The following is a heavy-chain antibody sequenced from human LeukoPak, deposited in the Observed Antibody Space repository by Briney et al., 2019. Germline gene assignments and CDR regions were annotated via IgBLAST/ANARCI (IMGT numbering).Heavy chain of an antibody. CDR3: PSLLPGDTMVRTVSAPFDY. CDR1: GYSFSTHW. Sequence: KPGKPLNISSQASGYSFSTHWSAWVRQMPGQGLEWMGIIFTSDSDARSTPSFHGQVTISAAKSLNSAYLQWSSLTASATAMYYCPSLLPGDTMVRTVSAPFDYWGQGTVVTVSS. D-gene: IGHD3-10*01. CDR2: IFTSDSDA. J-gene: IGHJ4*02. V-gene: IGHV5-51*01.